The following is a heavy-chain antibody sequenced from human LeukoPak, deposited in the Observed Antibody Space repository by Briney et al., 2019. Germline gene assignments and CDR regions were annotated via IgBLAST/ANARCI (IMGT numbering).Heavy chain of an antibody. CDR1: GFTFDDYG. D-gene: IGHD2-15*01. CDR2: INWNGGST. Sequence: GGSLRLSCAASGFTFDDYGMSWVRQAPGKGLEWVSGINWNGGSTGYADSVKGRFTISRDNAKNSLYLQMNSLRAEDTALYYCAGEGGGRSPIPGYYFDYWGQGTLVTVSS. J-gene: IGHJ4*02. CDR3: AGEGGGRSPIPGYYFDY. V-gene: IGHV3-20*04.